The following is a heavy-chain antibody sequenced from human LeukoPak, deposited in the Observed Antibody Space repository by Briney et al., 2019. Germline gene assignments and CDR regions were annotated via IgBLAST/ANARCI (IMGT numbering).Heavy chain of an antibody. Sequence: PSETLSLTCAVYGGSFSGYYWSWIRQPPGKGLEWIGEINHSGSTNYNPSLKSRVTISVDTSKNQFSLKLSSVTAADTAVYYCARLRPAAGIVDHENTPIYYLGQGTLVTVSS. CDR2: INHSGST. D-gene: IGHD6-13*01. J-gene: IGHJ4*01. CDR3: ARLRPAAGIVDHENTPIYY. CDR1: GGSFSGYY. V-gene: IGHV4-34*01.